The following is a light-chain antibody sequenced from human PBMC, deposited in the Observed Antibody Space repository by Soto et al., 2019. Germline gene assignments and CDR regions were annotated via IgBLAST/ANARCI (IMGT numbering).Light chain of an antibody. CDR2: YDS. J-gene: IGLJ1*01. Sequence: SYELTQPPSVSVAPGQTARITCGGNNIGSKSVHWYQQKPGQAPVLVVYYDSDRPSGIPERFSGSNSGNTATLTLSRVEAGDEADYYCQVWDSSSDPLYVFGTGTKLTVL. CDR1: NIGSKS. CDR3: QVWDSSSDPLYV. V-gene: IGLV3-21*02.